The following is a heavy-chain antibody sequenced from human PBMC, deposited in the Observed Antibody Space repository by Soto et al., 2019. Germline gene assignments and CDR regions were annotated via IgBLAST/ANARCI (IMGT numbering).Heavy chain of an antibody. Sequence: GGSLRLSCAASGFTFSSYWMHWVRQAPGKGLVWVSRINSDGSSTSYADSVKGRFTISRDNAKNTLYLQMNSLRAEDTAVYYCARVSTHYGSGSYYKGAFDIWGQGTMVTVSS. V-gene: IGHV3-74*01. D-gene: IGHD3-10*01. CDR1: GFTFSSYW. CDR2: INSDGSST. CDR3: ARVSTHYGSGSYYKGAFDI. J-gene: IGHJ3*02.